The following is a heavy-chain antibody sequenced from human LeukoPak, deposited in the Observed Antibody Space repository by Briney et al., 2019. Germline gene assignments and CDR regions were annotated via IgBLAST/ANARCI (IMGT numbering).Heavy chain of an antibody. J-gene: IGHJ4*02. CDR3: ARHGEYYFDY. V-gene: IGHV4-34*01. D-gene: IGHD3-10*01. CDR2: ISCRGNT. Sequence: SETLSLTCAVYGGSFSGYYWSWIRQPPGKGLEWIGQISCRGNTNYNPSLKSRVTKSVDTSKNQLSLKLSTVTAADTALYYCARHGEYYFDYWGQGTLVTVSS. CDR1: GGSFSGYY.